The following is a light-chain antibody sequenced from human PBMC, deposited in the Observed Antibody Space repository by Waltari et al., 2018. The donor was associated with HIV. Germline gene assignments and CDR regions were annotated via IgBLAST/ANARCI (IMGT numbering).Light chain of an antibody. CDR1: SSNVGSNY. CDR2: MSN. Sequence: QSVLTQPPSASGTPGQRITLSCSGSSSNVGSNYVYWYQQLPGTSPKVLIFMSNQRPSGGPDRFSASMSGTSASLGMSGLRSEDEADYYCASWDDSLSIVVFGGGTKLTVL. V-gene: IGLV1-47*01. J-gene: IGLJ2*01. CDR3: ASWDDSLSIVV.